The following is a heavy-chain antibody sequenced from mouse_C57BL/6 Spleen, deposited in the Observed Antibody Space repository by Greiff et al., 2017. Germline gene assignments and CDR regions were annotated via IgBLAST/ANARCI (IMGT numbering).Heavy chain of an antibody. CDR3: ARGYYYGSSYLACAMDY. V-gene: IGHV1-80*01. Sequence: VQLVESGAELVKPGASVKISCKASGYAFSSYWMNWVKQRPGKGLEWIGQIYPGDGDTNYHGKFKGKATLTADKSSSTASMQLSSLTSEDSAVYFCARGYYYGSSYLACAMDYWGQGTSVTVSS. J-gene: IGHJ4*01. CDR1: GYAFSSYW. D-gene: IGHD1-1*01. CDR2: IYPGDGDT.